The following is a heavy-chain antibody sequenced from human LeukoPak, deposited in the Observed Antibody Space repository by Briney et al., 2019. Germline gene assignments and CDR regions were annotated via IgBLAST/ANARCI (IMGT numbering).Heavy chain of an antibody. CDR2: IWPDGSKK. CDR1: GFTFSTYA. V-gene: IGHV3-30*02. J-gene: IGHJ4*02. D-gene: IGHD6-25*01. CDR3: AKISSSAESNFDY. Sequence: GESLRLSCAASGFTFSTYAMPWVGQAPGKGLEWVAFIWPDGSKKYYADSVKGRFAISRENSKNTVYLQMNDLRPEDTALYFCAKISSSAESNFDYWGQGTLLTVSS.